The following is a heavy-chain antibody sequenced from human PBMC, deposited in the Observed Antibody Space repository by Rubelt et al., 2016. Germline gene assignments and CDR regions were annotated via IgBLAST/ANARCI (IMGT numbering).Heavy chain of an antibody. CDR2: INSDGSIT. D-gene: IGHD4-17*01. Sequence: EVQLVESGGGLIQSGGSLRLSCAASGFTVSTNYMSWVRQAPGKGLDWVSRINSDGSITRHADSVKGRFTIPRDNAKNTLYLQMNSLRAEDTAVYYCARSEMDGDYVTYWGQGTLVTVSS. V-gene: IGHV3-74*02. CDR1: GFTVSTNY. CDR3: ARSEMDGDYVTY. J-gene: IGHJ4*02.